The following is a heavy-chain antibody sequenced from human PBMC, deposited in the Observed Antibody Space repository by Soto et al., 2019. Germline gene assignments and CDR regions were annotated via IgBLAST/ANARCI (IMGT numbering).Heavy chain of an antibody. CDR2: IYPGDSDT. D-gene: IGHD3-22*01. CDR1: GYSFTSYW. J-gene: IGHJ3*01. Sequence: EETLKLSCKGSGYSFTSYWIGGVRQMPGKGLEWLGIIYPGDSDTRYSQSFQGQVTISDDNSISTAYLQWSSLKTSETAMYYWARHRRGYVTNAFDLWGQGTMVTVSS. CDR3: ARHRRGYVTNAFDL. V-gene: IGHV5-51*01.